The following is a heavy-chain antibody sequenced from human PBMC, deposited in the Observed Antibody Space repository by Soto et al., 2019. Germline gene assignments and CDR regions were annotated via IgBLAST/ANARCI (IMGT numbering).Heavy chain of an antibody. J-gene: IGHJ5*02. Sequence: QVQLVESGGGVVQPGRSLRLSCAASGFTFSSYGMHWVRQAPGKGLEWVAVISYDGSNKYYADSVKGRFTISRDNSKNTLYLQMNSLRAEDTAVYYCAKDSEIWTTPGHGFDLWGQGTLVTVSS. V-gene: IGHV3-30*18. D-gene: IGHD2-15*01. CDR2: ISYDGSNK. CDR1: GFTFSSYG. CDR3: AKDSEIWTTPGHGFDL.